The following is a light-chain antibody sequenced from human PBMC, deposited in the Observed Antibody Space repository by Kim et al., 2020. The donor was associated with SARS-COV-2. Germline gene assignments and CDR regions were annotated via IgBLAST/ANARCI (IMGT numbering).Light chain of an antibody. V-gene: IGLV1-40*01. CDR1: SSNIGAGNG. CDR3: QSYDSSLSGYV. J-gene: IGLJ1*01. CDR2: GNI. Sequence: QRVTISCTGSSSNIGAGNGVHWYQQLPGTAPKLLIYGNINRPSGVPDRFSGSKSDTSASLAISGLQAEDEADYYCQSYDSSLSGYVFGSGTKVTVL.